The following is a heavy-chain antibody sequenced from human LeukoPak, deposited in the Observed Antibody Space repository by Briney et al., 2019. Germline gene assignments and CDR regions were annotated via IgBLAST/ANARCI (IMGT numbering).Heavy chain of an antibody. D-gene: IGHD6-19*01. CDR3: ARGLTRIAVAGPDY. CDR2: INTNTGNP. CDR1: GYTFVSYD. Sequence: GASVKVSCKASGYTFVSYDINWVRQAPGQGLEWMGWINTNTGNPTYAQGFTGRFVFSLDTSVSTAYLQISSLKAEDTAVYYCARGLTRIAVAGPDYWGQGTLVTVSS. J-gene: IGHJ4*02. V-gene: IGHV7-4-1*02.